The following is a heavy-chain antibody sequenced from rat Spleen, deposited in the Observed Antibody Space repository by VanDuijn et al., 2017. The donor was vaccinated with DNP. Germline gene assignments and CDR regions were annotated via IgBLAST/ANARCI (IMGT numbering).Heavy chain of an antibody. CDR1: GFTFSSYW. Sequence: EVQLVETGGGLMQPGKSLKLSCVASGFTFSSYWMYWIRQTPGKGLEWLSSINLDGSKTFYPDSVKGRFVISRVNAENTVYLQMNSLRSEDTATYYCVKDLRGGSAFDYWGQGTLVTVS. J-gene: IGHJ3*01. CDR3: VKDLRGGSAFDY. D-gene: IGHD1-11*01. CDR2: INLDGSKT. V-gene: IGHV5-58*01.